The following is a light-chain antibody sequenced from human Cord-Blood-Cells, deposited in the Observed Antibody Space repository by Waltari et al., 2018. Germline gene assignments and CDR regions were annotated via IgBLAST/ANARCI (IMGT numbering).Light chain of an antibody. CDR2: YKSDSYK. CDR3: MIWHSSAWV. Sequence: QAVLTQPSSLSASPGASASLTCTLRSGINVGTYRIYWYQQKPGSPPQYLLRYKSDSYKQQVSGVPGRFAGSKDASANAGSLLSSGLQSEDEADYYCMIWHSSAWVFGGGTKLTVL. V-gene: IGLV5-45*02. J-gene: IGLJ3*02. CDR1: SGINVGTYR.